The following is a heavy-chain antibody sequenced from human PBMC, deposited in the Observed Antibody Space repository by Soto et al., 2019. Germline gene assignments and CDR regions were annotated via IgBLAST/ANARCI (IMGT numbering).Heavy chain of an antibody. D-gene: IGHD4-17*01. J-gene: IGHJ4*02. CDR1: GYTFTSYA. CDR2: INAGNGNT. V-gene: IGHV1-3*01. CDR3: ALMGPSSPDGGYNDY. Sequence: QVQLVQSGAEVKKPGASVKVSCKASGYTFTSYAMHWVRQAPGQRLEWMGWINAGNGNTKYSQKFQGRVTITRDTSASTAYMELSSLRSEDTAVYYCALMGPSSPDGGYNDYWGQGTLVTVSS.